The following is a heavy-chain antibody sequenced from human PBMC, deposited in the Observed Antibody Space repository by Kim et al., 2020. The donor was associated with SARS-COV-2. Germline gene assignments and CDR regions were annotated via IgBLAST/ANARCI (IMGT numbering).Heavy chain of an antibody. Sequence: GGSLRLSCAASGFTFDDYAMHWVRQAPGKGLEWVSGISWNSGSIGYADSVKGRFTISRDNAKNSLYLQMNSLRAEDTALYYRARGGRVVPAAMHPGFAYWGQGTLVTVSS. V-gene: IGHV3-9*01. J-gene: IGHJ4*02. D-gene: IGHD2-2*01. CDR2: ISWNSGSI. CDR1: GFTFDDYA. CDR3: ARGGRVVPAAMHPGFAY.